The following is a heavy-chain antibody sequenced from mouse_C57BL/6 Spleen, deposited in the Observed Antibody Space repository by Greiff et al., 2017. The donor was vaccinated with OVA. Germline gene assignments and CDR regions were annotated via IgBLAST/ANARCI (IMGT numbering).Heavy chain of an antibody. CDR2: SRNKANDYTT. CDR1: GFTFSDFY. CDR3: ARDGGNYHYAMDY. J-gene: IGHJ4*01. Sequence: EVKVVESGGGLVQSGRSLRLSCATSGFTFSDFYMEWVRQAPGKGLEWIAASRNKANDYTTEYSASVKGRFIVSRDTSQSILYLQMNALRAEDTAIYYCARDGGNYHYAMDYWGQGTSVTVSS. V-gene: IGHV7-1*01. D-gene: IGHD2-1*01.